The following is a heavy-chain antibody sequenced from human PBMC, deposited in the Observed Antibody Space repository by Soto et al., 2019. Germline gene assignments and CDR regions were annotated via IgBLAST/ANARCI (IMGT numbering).Heavy chain of an antibody. J-gene: IGHJ5*02. V-gene: IGHV3-7*01. CDR3: AGEIGNYDIINWFDP. CDR2: IKQDGSEK. Sequence: GGSLRLSCAASGFTFSSYWMSWVRQAPGKGLEWVANIKQDGSEKYYVDSVKGRFTISRDNAKNSLYLQMNSLRAEDTAVYYCAGEIGNYDIINWFDPWGQGTLVTVSS. D-gene: IGHD3-9*01. CDR1: GFTFSSYW.